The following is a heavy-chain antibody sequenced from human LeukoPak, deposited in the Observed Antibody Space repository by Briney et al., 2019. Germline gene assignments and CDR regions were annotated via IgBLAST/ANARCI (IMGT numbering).Heavy chain of an antibody. J-gene: IGHJ4*02. Sequence: SETLSLTCTVSGGSISSHYWSWIRQPPGKGLEWIGYIYYSGYTNYNPSVKSRVTISVDTSMNQFSLKLSSVTAADTAVYYCARIMALTGYPIYYVDYWGQGTLVTVSS. CDR3: ARIMALTGYPIYYVDY. D-gene: IGHD3-9*01. CDR2: IYYSGYT. V-gene: IGHV4-59*11. CDR1: GGSISSHY.